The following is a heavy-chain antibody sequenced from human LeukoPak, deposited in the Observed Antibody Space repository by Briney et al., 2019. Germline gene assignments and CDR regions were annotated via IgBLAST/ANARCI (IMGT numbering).Heavy chain of an antibody. CDR3: ARTSRDSLITGTTIGWFDP. CDR2: ISSSGSTI. D-gene: IGHD1-7*01. V-gene: IGHV3-11*01. J-gene: IGHJ5*02. CDR1: GFTFSDYY. Sequence: GGSLRLSCAASGFTFSDYYMSWIRQAPGKGLEWVSYISSSGSTIYYADSVKGRFTISRDNAKNSLYLQMNSLKASDTAMYYCARTSRDSLITGTTIGWFDPWGQGTLVTVSS.